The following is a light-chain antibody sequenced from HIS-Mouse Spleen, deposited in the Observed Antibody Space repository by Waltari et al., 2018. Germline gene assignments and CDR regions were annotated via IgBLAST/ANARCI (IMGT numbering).Light chain of an antibody. V-gene: IGLV2-11*01. Sequence: QSALTQPRSVSGSPGQSVTISCTGTSSDVGGYNYVSWYQQHPGKAPKLMIYDVSKRPSGGPDGFSGSKSGNTASLTISGLQAEDEADYYCCSYAGSYTGVFGTGTKVTVL. CDR2: DVS. CDR3: CSYAGSYTGV. J-gene: IGLJ1*01. CDR1: SSDVGGYNY.